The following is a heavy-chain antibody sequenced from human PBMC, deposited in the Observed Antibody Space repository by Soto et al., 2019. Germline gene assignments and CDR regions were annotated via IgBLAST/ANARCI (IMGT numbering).Heavy chain of an antibody. J-gene: IGHJ3*02. CDR2: IYYSGST. CDR3: ARDRDPGTFDAFDI. V-gene: IGHV4-31*03. CDR1: GGSISSGGYY. Sequence: QVQLQESGPGLVKPSQTLSLTCTVSGGSISSGGYYWSWIRQHPGKGLEWIGYIYYSGSTYYNPSLKSRVTRSVDTSKNQFSLKLSSVTAADTAVYYCARDRDPGTFDAFDIWGQGTMVTVSS. D-gene: IGHD1-1*01.